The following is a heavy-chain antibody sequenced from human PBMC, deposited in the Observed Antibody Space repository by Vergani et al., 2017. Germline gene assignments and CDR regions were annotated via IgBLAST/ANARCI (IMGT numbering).Heavy chain of an antibody. D-gene: IGHD5-24*01. J-gene: IGHJ3*02. CDR3: AKDTGLRDGYKLVGPAFDI. CDR2: ISWNSGSI. V-gene: IGHV3-9*01. Sequence: EVQLVESGGGLVQPGRSLRLSCAASGFTFDDYAMHWVRQAPGKGLEWVSGISWNSGSIGYADSVKGRFTISRDNAKNSLYLQMNSLRAEDTALYYCAKDTGLRDGYKLVGPAFDIWGQGTMVTVSS. CDR1: GFTFDDYA.